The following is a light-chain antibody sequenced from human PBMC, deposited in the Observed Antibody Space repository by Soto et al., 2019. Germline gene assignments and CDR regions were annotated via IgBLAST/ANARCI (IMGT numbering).Light chain of an antibody. CDR2: EGS. J-gene: IGLJ2*01. V-gene: IGLV2-23*03. Sequence: QSVLTQPASVSGSPGQSITISCTGTSSDVGSYNLVSWYQQHPGKAPKLMIYEGSKRPSGVSNRFSGSKSGNTASLTISGLQAEDEADYHCCSYAGSSTFEVFGGGTKLTVL. CDR1: SSDVGSYNL. CDR3: CSYAGSSTFEV.